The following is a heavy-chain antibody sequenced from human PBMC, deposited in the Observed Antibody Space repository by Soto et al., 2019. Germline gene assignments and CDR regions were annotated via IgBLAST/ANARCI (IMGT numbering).Heavy chain of an antibody. CDR2: ASTRGDTV. Sequence: GGSRKLSCVPSGFSLTKYPMNLVRQPPGNGLVLIAYASTRGDTVYYAESVEGRFTISRDNARNLLSLEINSLGDEDTALYYCAKATDTTVGSHYYF. CDR3: AKATDTTVGSHYYF. V-gene: IGHV3-48*02. J-gene: IGHJ4*01. CDR1: GFSLTKYP. D-gene: IGHD3-3*02.